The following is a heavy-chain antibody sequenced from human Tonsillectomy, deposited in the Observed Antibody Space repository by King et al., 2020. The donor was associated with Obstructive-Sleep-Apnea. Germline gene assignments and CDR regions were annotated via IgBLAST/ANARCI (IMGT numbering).Heavy chain of an antibody. D-gene: IGHD3-22*01. CDR2: ISGSGGST. J-gene: IGHJ4*02. Sequence: VQLVESGGGLVQPGGSLRLFCAASGFTFSSYAMSWVRQDPRNGLEWVSGISGSGGSTYYAASVKGRFTTSRDHSKNKLYLQMNSLRAEDTAVYYCASFAQWLSAQVDYWGQGTLVTVSS. V-gene: IGHV3-23*04. CDR1: GFTFSSYA. CDR3: ASFAQWLSAQVDY.